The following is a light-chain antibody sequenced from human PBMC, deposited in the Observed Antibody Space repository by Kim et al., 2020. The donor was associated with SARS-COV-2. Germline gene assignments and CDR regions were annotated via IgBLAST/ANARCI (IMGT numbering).Light chain of an antibody. V-gene: IGLV2-14*01. CDR3: SSYTNTNTYV. CDR1: SSDVGSYDY. J-gene: IGLJ1*01. Sequence: QSALTQPASVSGSPGQSITVSCTGTSSDVGSYDYVSWYQQHPGKVPKLIIYDVDKRPSGVSNRFSGSKSGDTASLTISGLQAEDEADYYCSSYTNTNTYVFGTGTKVTV. CDR2: DVD.